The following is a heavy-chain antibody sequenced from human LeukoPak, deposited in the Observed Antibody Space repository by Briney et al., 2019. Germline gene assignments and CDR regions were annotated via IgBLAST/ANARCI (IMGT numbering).Heavy chain of an antibody. D-gene: IGHD6-25*01. V-gene: IGHV4-30-4*01. CDR2: IYYSGSS. CDR3: ARGGRPDY. Sequence: SWVRQVPGKGLEWIGYIYYSGSSYYNPSFRSRVTIAVDTSKNQFSLKLNSVTAADTAVYYCARGGRPDYWGQGTLVTVSS. J-gene: IGHJ4*02.